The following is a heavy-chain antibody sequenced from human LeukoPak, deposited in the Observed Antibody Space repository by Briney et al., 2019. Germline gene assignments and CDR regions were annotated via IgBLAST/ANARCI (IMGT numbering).Heavy chain of an antibody. CDR3: AREDSSGYYYFDY. D-gene: IGHD3-22*01. J-gene: IGHJ4*02. CDR2: IYSGGST. CDR1: GFTVGSKY. Sequence: GGSLRLSCAASGFTVGSKYMNWVRQAPGKGLEWVSVIYSGGSTFYADSVKGRFTISRDNSKNTLYLQMNSLRADDTAVYYCAREDSSGYYYFDYWGQGTLVTVSS. V-gene: IGHV3-66*02.